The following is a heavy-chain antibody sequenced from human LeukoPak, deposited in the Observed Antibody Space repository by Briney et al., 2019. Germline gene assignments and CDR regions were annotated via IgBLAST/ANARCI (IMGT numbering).Heavy chain of an antibody. CDR2: IIPDGSKI. J-gene: IGHJ4*02. D-gene: IGHD6-6*01. Sequence: GSLRLSCTASGFNFSRYWMNWVRPAPGQGLEWVSNIIPDGSKINYVDSVKGRFTISRDNAKNSLYLQMNSLRDEDTAIYYCAREDGTFEYWGQGTLVSVSS. V-gene: IGHV3-7*01. CDR3: AREDGTFEY. CDR1: GFNFSRYW.